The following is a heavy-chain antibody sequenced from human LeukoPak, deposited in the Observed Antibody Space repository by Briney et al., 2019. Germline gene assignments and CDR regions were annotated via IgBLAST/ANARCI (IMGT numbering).Heavy chain of an antibody. CDR2: IYYSGST. Sequence: SETLSPTCTVSGGSISSYYWSWIRQPPGKGLEWIGYIYYSGSTNYNPSLNSRVTISVDTSKNQFSVKLSSVTAAGTAVYYCARHPSSGWYSFDYWGQGILVTVSS. V-gene: IGHV4-59*08. CDR1: GGSISSYY. D-gene: IGHD6-19*01. CDR3: ARHPSSGWYSFDY. J-gene: IGHJ4*02.